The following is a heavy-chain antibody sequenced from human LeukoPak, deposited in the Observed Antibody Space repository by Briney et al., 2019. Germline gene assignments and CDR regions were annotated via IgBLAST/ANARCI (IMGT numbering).Heavy chain of an antibody. CDR1: GFTFSNYW. J-gene: IGHJ4*02. CDR3: ARASGYFHY. CDR2: IKLDGSEK. Sequence: GESLRLSCAASGFTFSNYWMSWVRQAPGKGLEWVANIKLDGSEKYYVDSVKGRFTISRDNAKNSLFLQMNSLRAEDTAVYYCARASGYFHYWGQGTLVTVSS. V-gene: IGHV3-7*05.